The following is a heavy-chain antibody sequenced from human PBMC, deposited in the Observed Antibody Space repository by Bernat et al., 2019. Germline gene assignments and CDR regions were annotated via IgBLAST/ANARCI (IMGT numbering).Heavy chain of an antibody. J-gene: IGHJ2*01. V-gene: IGHV1-18*04. CDR3: ATDASYGDSLGWYFDL. CDR2: ISAYNGNT. CDR1: GYTFTSYG. D-gene: IGHD4-17*01. Sequence: QVQLVQSGAEVKKPGASVKVSCKASGYTFTSYGISWVRQAPGQGLEWMGWISAYNGNTNYAQKLQGRVTMTTDTSTSTAYMELRSLRSEDTAVYYCATDASYGDSLGWYFDLWGRGTLVTVSS.